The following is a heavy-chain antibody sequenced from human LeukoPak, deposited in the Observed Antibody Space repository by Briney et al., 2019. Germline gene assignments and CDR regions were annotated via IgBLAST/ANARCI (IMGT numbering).Heavy chain of an antibody. V-gene: IGHV4-30-4*01. CDR2: IYHSGNT. CDR1: GDSLSSGDNC. J-gene: IGHJ4*02. CDR3: ARVAVIRGVIDY. Sequence: SETLSLTCVVSGDSLSSGDNCWNRIRQPPGKGLEWIGYIYHSGNTYYNPSLRSRVTISVDTSKNQFSLRLNSVTAADTAVYYCARVAVIRGVIDYWGQGTLVTVSS. D-gene: IGHD3-10*01.